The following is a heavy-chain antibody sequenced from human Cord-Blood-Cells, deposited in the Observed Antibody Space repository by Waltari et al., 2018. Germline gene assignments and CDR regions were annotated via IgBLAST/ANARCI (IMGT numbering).Heavy chain of an antibody. J-gene: IGHJ4*02. Sequence: QVQLVQSGAEVKKPGASVKVSCKASGYTFTSYGISWVRQAHGQGLEGMGWISAYNGNTNYAQKLQGRVTMTTDTSTSTAYMELRSLRSDDTAVYYCARDLVQDGLNSYSSSWYDYWGQGTLVTVSS. V-gene: IGHV1-18*04. D-gene: IGHD6-13*01. CDR3: ARDLVQDGLNSYSSSWYDY. CDR1: GYTFTSYG. CDR2: ISAYNGNT.